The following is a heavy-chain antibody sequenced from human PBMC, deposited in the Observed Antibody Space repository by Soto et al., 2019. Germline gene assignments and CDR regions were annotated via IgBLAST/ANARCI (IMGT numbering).Heavy chain of an antibody. CDR3: ARTYYYGSGSSLGGFDP. V-gene: IGHV5-10-1*01. D-gene: IGHD3-10*01. CDR1: GYSFTSYW. J-gene: IGHJ5*02. Sequence: GESLKISCKGSGYSFTSYWITWVRQMPGKGLEWMGRIDPSDSYTNYHPSFQGHVTISADNSKITLYLQMNSLRAEDTAVYYCARTYYYGSGSSLGGFDPWGQGTLVTVSS. CDR2: IDPSDSYT.